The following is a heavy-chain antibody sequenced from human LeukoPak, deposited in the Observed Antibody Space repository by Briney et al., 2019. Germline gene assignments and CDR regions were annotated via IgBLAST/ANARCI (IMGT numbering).Heavy chain of an antibody. V-gene: IGHV1-69*04. D-gene: IGHD3-10*01. CDR3: ARAGRITMVRGAETNWFDP. CDR2: IIPILGIA. Sequence: SVKVSCKASGGTFSSYAISWVRQAPGQGLEWMGRIIPILGIANYAQKFQGRVTITADKSTSTAYMELSSLRSEDTAVYYCARAGRITMVRGAETNWFDPWGQGTLVTVSS. J-gene: IGHJ5*02. CDR1: GGTFSSYA.